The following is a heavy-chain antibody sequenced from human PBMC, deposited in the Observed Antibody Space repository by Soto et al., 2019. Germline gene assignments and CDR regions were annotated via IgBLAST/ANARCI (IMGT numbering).Heavy chain of an antibody. Sequence: EVRLVESGGGLVQPGGSLRLSCAASGFTFSSYAMHWVRQAPGKGLEYVSAISSNGGSTYYANSVKGRFTISRDNSKNTLYLQMGSLRAEDMAVYYCARGFLEWLSPLWYWGQGTLVTVSS. CDR2: ISSNGGST. V-gene: IGHV3-64*01. D-gene: IGHD3-3*01. J-gene: IGHJ4*02. CDR1: GFTFSSYA. CDR3: ARGFLEWLSPLWY.